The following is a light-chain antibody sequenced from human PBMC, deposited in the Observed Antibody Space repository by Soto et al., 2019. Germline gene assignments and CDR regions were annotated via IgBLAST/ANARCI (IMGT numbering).Light chain of an antibody. Sequence: QSALTQPASVSGSPGQSITIFCTGTSSDVGGYNYVSWYQQHPGKAPKLMIYDVSNRPSGVSNRFSGSKSGNTASLTISGLQAEEEADYYCSSYTSSSTLVVFGGGTKVTVL. CDR1: SSDVGGYNY. CDR3: SSYTSSSTLVV. V-gene: IGLV2-14*01. CDR2: DVS. J-gene: IGLJ2*01.